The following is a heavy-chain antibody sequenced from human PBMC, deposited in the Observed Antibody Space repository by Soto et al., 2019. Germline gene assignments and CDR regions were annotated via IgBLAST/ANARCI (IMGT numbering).Heavy chain of an antibody. V-gene: IGHV3-23*01. D-gene: IGHD1-26*01. Sequence: GGSLRLSCAASGFTFSSYAMSWVRQAPGKGLEWVSAISGSGGSTYYADSVKGRFTISRDNSKNTLYLQMNSLRAEDTAVYYCAKDTSGRSYPNWFDPWGQGTLVTVSS. CDR3: AKDTSGRSYPNWFDP. CDR2: ISGSGGST. J-gene: IGHJ5*02. CDR1: GFTFSSYA.